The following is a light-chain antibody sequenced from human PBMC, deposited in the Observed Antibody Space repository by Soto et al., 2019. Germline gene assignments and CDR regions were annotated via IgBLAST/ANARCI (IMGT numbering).Light chain of an antibody. J-gene: IGKJ2*01. CDR3: MQALQTPYT. CDR1: QSLLHGDGNDY. Sequence: DIVMTQSPLSLPVTPGEPASISCRSSQSLLHGDGNDYLNWYLQKPGQSPQLLIHLGSNRASGVPDRFSGSGSGTDFTLKITRVEAEDVGVYYCMQALQTPYTFGQGTKLEIK. V-gene: IGKV2-28*01. CDR2: LGS.